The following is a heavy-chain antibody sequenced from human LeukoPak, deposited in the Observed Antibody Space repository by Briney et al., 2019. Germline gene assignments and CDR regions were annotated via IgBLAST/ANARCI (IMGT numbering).Heavy chain of an antibody. CDR1: GYTFTGYY. J-gene: IGHJ3*02. D-gene: IGHD3-22*01. CDR2: INPNSGGT. Sequence: ASVKVSCKASGYTFTGYYMHWVRQAPGQGLEWMGWINPNSGGTNYAQKFQGRVTMTRDTSISTAYMELSRLRSDDTAVYHCAYGDSSGYYYPSDAFDIWGQGTMVTVSS. CDR3: AYGDSSGYYYPSDAFDI. V-gene: IGHV1-2*02.